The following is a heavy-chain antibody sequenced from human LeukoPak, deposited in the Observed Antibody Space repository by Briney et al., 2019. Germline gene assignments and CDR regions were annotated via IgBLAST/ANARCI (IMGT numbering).Heavy chain of an antibody. CDR2: IYYSGST. J-gene: IGHJ5*02. V-gene: IGHV4-39*01. CDR1: GGSISSSSYY. CDR3: ARARAGYYDILTGHNWFDP. D-gene: IGHD3-9*01. Sequence: SETLSLTCTVSGGSISSSSYYWGWIRQPPGKGLEWIGGIYYSGSTYYNPSLKSRVTISVDTSKNQFSLKLSSVTAADTAVYYCARARAGYYDILTGHNWFDPWGQGTLVTVSS.